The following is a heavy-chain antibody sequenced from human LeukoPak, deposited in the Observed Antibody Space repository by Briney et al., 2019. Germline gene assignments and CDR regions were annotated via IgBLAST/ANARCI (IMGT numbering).Heavy chain of an antibody. CDR2: INHSGST. V-gene: IGHV4-34*01. J-gene: IGHJ2*01. CDR3: ARPHPPTVTTPYWYFDL. Sequence: SETLSLTCAVYGGSFSGYYWSWIRQPPGKGLEWIGEINHSGSTNYNPSLKSRVTISVDTSKNQFSLKPSSVTAADTAVYYCARPHPPTVTTPYWYFDLWGRGTLVTVSS. CDR1: GGSFSGYY. D-gene: IGHD4-17*01.